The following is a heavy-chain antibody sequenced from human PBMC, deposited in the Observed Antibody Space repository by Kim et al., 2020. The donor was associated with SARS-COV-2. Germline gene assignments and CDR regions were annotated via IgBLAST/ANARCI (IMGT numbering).Heavy chain of an antibody. J-gene: IGHJ4*02. CDR1: GGTFSSYA. Sequence: SVKVSCKASGGTFSSYAISWVRQAPGQGLEWMGGIIPIFGTANYAQKFQGRVTITADKSTSTAYMELSSLRSEDTAVYYCARVRLGYSGYDGLDYWGQGTLVTVSS. CDR3: ARVRLGYSGYDGLDY. V-gene: IGHV1-69*06. CDR2: IIPIFGTA. D-gene: IGHD5-12*01.